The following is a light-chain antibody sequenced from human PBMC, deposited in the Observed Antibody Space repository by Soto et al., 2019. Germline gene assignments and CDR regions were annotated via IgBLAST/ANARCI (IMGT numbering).Light chain of an antibody. V-gene: IGKV1-5*01. CDR1: QSVSSS. CDR3: QQYESFSPYT. J-gene: IGKJ2*01. CDR2: DAS. Sequence: DIQMTQSPSTLSAFVGDRVTITCRASQSVSSSLAWYQQKPGKAPKLLIYDASTLESGVPSRFSGSGYGTEFTLTINSLQPGDFATYYCQQYESFSPYTFGQGTRLDIK.